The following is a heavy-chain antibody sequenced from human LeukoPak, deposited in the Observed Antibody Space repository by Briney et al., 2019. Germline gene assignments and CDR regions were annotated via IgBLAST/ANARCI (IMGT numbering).Heavy chain of an antibody. CDR2: INHSGST. CDR1: GGSFSGYY. Sequence: SETLSLTCAVYGGSFSGYYWSWIRQPPGKGLEWIGEINHSGSTNYNPSLESRVTISVDTSKNQFSLKLSSVTAADTAVYYCARGRFRAAPFDYWGQGTLVTVSS. V-gene: IGHV4-34*01. D-gene: IGHD6-6*01. CDR3: ARGRFRAAPFDY. J-gene: IGHJ4*02.